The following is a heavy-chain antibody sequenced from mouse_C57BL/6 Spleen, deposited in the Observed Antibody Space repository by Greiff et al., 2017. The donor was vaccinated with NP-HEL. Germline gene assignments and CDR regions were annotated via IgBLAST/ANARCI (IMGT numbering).Heavy chain of an antibody. Sequence: VQLQQPGAELVRPGSSVKLSCKASGYTFTSYWMDWVKQRPGQGLEWIGNIYPSDSETHYNQKFKDKATLTVDKSSSTAYMQLSSLTSEDSAVYYCASSSGYSFAYWGQGTLVTVSA. CDR1: GYTFTSYW. J-gene: IGHJ3*01. V-gene: IGHV1-61*01. D-gene: IGHD3-2*02. CDR3: ASSSGYSFAY. CDR2: IYPSDSET.